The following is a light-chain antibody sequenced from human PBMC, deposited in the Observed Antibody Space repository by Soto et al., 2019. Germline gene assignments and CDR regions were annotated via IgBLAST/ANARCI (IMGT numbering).Light chain of an antibody. CDR1: QSISDW. CDR3: QQYSSSSVT. V-gene: IGKV1-5*03. Sequence: DIHMTQSPSSLSASVGDRVTITCRASQSISDWLAWFQQKPGKAPNLLIRKASYLQSGVPSRFSGGGSGTEFTLTISSLQPDDFATYYCQQYSSSSVTFGQGTSLEI. CDR2: KAS. J-gene: IGKJ2*01.